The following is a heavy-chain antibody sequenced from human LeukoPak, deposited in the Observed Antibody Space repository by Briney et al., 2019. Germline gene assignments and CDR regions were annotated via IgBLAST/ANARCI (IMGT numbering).Heavy chain of an antibody. CDR2: IYSGGST. V-gene: IGHV3-66*01. Sequence: GGSLRLSCAASGFTVSSNYMSWVRQAPGKGLEWVSFIYSGGSTYYADSVKGRFTISRDNSKNTLYLQMNSLRAEDTAVYYCARERSTKKNYYYGMDVWGQGTTVTVSS. CDR1: GFTVSSNY. CDR3: ARERSTKKNYYYGMDV. J-gene: IGHJ6*02.